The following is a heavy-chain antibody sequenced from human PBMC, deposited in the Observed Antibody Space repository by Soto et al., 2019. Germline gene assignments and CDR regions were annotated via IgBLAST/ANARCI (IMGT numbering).Heavy chain of an antibody. Sequence: VQLVESGGGLIQPGRSLRLSCAASGFTFSSYGMHWVRQAPGKGLEWVAVISYDGSNKYYADSVKGRFTISRDNSKNTLYLQMNSLRAEDTAVYYCAKDHGGGGYWGQGTLVTVSS. J-gene: IGHJ4*02. CDR1: GFTFSSYG. CDR3: AKDHGGGGY. V-gene: IGHV3-30*18. CDR2: ISYDGSNK. D-gene: IGHD2-15*01.